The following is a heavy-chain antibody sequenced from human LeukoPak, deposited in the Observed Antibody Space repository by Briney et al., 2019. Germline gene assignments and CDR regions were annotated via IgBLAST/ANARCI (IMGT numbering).Heavy chain of an antibody. J-gene: IGHJ4*02. D-gene: IGHD3-16*02. CDR1: GFTFSSYA. Sequence: GGSLRLSCAASGFTFSSYAMHWVRQAPGKGLEWVAVISYDGSNKYYADSVRGRFTISRDNSKNTLYLQMNSLRAEDTAVYYCARDLWGSYRSELDYWGQGTLVTVSS. CDR2: ISYDGSNK. V-gene: IGHV3-30*04. CDR3: ARDLWGSYRSELDY.